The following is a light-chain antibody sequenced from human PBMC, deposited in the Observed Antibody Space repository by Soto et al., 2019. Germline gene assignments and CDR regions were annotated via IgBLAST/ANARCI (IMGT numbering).Light chain of an antibody. CDR3: QQYYSYSFT. J-gene: IGKJ3*01. V-gene: IGKV1-5*01. CDR1: QSISSW. Sequence: DIQMTQSPSTLSASVGDRVTITCRASQSISSWLAWYQQKPGKAPKLLIYDASSLESGVPSRFSGSGSGTEFTLTISSLQPDDFATYYCQQYYSYSFTFGPGTKVDIK. CDR2: DAS.